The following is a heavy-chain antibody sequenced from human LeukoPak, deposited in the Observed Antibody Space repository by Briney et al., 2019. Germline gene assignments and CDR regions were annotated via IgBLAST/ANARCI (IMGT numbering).Heavy chain of an antibody. CDR1: GDSISNYH. J-gene: IGHJ4*02. CDR3: ARRDISSGWSFDY. V-gene: IGHV4-4*07. CDR2: IHTSGST. D-gene: IGHD6-19*01. Sequence: SETLSLTCTVSGDSISNYHWSWIRQPAGKGLEWIGQIHTSGSTNYNPPLKSRVTMSIDTTEDQVSLTIRSVTAADTAFYYCARRDISSGWSFDYWGQGTLVTVSS.